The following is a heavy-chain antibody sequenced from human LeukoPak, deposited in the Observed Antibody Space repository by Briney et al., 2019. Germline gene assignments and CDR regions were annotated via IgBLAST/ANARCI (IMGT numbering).Heavy chain of an antibody. CDR2: INSDGNVT. CDR3: ARESAAGSRYLDY. CDR1: GFTFSSYW. J-gene: IGHJ4*02. V-gene: IGHV3-74*01. Sequence: PGGSLRLSCVASGFTFSSYWMHWVRQAPGKGLVWVSRINSDGNVTTYADSVKGRFTISRDNAKNTLYLQMNSLRAEDTAVYYCARESAAGSRYLDYWGQGTPVTVSS. D-gene: IGHD6-13*01.